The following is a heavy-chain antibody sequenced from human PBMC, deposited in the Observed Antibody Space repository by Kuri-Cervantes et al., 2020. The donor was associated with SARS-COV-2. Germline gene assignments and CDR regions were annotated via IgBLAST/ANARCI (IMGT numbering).Heavy chain of an antibody. CDR3: ARHLSHYYYMDV. CDR2: IYYSGST. D-gene: IGHD3-3*02. V-gene: IGHV4-59*11. Sequence: SETLSLTCTVSGGSISSHYWSWIRQPPGKGLEWIGYIYYSGSTNYNPSLKSRVTISVDTSKNQFSLKLSSVTAADTAVYYCARHLSHYYYMDVWGKGTTVTVSS. CDR1: GGSISSHY. J-gene: IGHJ6*03.